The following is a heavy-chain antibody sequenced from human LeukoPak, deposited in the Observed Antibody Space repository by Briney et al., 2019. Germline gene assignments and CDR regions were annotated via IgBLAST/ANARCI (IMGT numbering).Heavy chain of an antibody. Sequence: SGGSLRLSCAASGFTFSSYAMSWVRQAPGKGLEWVSGISGSGGSTYYADSVKGRSTISRDNSKNTLYLQMNSLRAEDTAVYYCAKCVTAAGTDYWGQGTLVTVSS. D-gene: IGHD6-13*01. CDR2: ISGSGGST. V-gene: IGHV3-23*01. J-gene: IGHJ4*02. CDR3: AKCVTAAGTDY. CDR1: GFTFSSYA.